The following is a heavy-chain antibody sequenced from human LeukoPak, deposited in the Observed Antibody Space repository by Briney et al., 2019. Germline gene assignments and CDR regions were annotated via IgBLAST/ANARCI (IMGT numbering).Heavy chain of an antibody. CDR1: GGSTSSYY. CDR2: ISYSGST. V-gene: IGHV4-59*01. Sequence: PSETLSLTCTVSGGSTSSYYWSWIRQPPGKGPEWIGYISYSGSTNYNPSLKSRVTISLDMSKTQVSLKLSSVTAADTAVYYCARAYYDNVWGTYRWFDPWGQGTLVTVSS. CDR3: ARAYYDNVWGTYRWFDP. D-gene: IGHD3-16*01. J-gene: IGHJ5*02.